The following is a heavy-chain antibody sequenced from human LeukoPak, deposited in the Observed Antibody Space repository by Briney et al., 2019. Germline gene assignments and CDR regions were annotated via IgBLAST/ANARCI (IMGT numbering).Heavy chain of an antibody. CDR2: INHSGNT. CDR1: GGSFGGYY. J-gene: IGHJ5*02. Sequence: PSETLSLTCAVYGGSFGGYYWSWIRQTPGKGLEWIGEINHSGNTNYSPSLKSRVTISVDTSKNQFSLKLSSVTAADTAVYYCALYSSSYGRFDPWGQGTLVTVSS. V-gene: IGHV4-34*01. CDR3: ALYSSSYGRFDP. D-gene: IGHD6-13*01.